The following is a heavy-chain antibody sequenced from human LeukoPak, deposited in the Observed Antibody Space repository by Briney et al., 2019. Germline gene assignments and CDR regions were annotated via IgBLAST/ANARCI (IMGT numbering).Heavy chain of an antibody. CDR1: GFTFSSYW. V-gene: IGHV3-7*01. CDR3: AKDDYYDTSGYRD. J-gene: IGHJ4*02. CDR2: IKQDGSEE. Sequence: GGSLRLSCAASGFTFSSYWMSWVRQAPGKGLEWVANIKQDGSEEYYADSVKGRFTISRDNSKNTLYLQMNSLRAEDTAVYYCAKDDYYDTSGYRDWGQGTLVTVSS. D-gene: IGHD3-22*01.